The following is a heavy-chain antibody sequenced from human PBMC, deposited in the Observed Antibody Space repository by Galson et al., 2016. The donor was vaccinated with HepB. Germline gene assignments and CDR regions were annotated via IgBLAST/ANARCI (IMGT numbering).Heavy chain of an antibody. CDR2: IDTGGRIT. D-gene: IGHD1-26*01. J-gene: IGHJ5*02. Sequence: SLRLSCAASGFNFNTFWMHWVRQVPGNGLVWVSRIDTGGRITNYADSVRGRFTISRDNVKNTLNLEMNSLRVDDTAVYYCAREMGQWEFQGRWFDPWGQGTLVTVSS. CDR3: AREMGQWEFQGRWFDP. V-gene: IGHV3-74*01. CDR1: GFNFNTFW.